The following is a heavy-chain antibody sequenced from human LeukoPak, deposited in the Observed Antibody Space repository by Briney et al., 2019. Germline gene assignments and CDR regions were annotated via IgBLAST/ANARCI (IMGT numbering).Heavy chain of an antibody. V-gene: IGHV1-2*02. CDR2: INPNSGGT. CDR1: GYTFTGYY. Sequence: GASVKVSCKASGYTFTGYYMHWVRQAPGQGLEWMGWINPNSGGTNYAQKFQGRVTMTRDTSISTAYMELSRLRSDDTAVYYCAIPYSYGPLVGYYYYMDVWGKGTPVTVSS. J-gene: IGHJ6*03. D-gene: IGHD5-18*01. CDR3: AIPYSYGPLVGYYYYMDV.